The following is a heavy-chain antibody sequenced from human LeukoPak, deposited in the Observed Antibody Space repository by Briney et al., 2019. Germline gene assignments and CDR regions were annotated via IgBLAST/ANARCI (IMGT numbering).Heavy chain of an antibody. V-gene: IGHV5-51*01. CDR1: GYSFTTYW. D-gene: IGHD2-15*01. CDR3: ARQQVAYYYYYGMDV. CDR2: IYPGDSDT. Sequence: GESLKISCKGSGYSFTTYWIAWVRQMPGKGLEWMGIIYPGDSDTRYSPSFQGQVTISADKSISTAFLQWSSLKASDTAMYYCARQQVAYYYYYGMDVWGKGTTVTVSS. J-gene: IGHJ6*04.